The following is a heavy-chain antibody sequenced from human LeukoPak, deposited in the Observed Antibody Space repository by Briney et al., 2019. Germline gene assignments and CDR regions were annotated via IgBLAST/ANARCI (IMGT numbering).Heavy chain of an antibody. V-gene: IGHV3-23*01. Sequence: GGSLRLSCAASGFTFSHYAMNWVRQAPGKGLEWVSGISGSGGSTFYADSVKGRFTISRDNSRNTLYLQVTSLRADDTAVFYCAKEGAEYNLNAWGQGTLVTVSS. CDR2: ISGSGGST. CDR3: AKEGAEYNLNA. CDR1: GFTFSHYA. D-gene: IGHD1-1*01. J-gene: IGHJ5*02.